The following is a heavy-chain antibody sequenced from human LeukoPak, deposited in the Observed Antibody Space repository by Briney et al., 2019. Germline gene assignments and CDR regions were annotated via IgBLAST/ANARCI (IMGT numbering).Heavy chain of an antibody. J-gene: IGHJ4*02. D-gene: IGHD3-22*01. Sequence: SETLSLTCAVYGGSFSGYYWSWLRQPPGKGLEWIGEINHSGSTNYNPSLKSRVTISVDTSKNQFSLKLSSVTAADTAVYYCARGGEYYDSSGYYYQDYWGQGTLVTVSS. V-gene: IGHV4-34*01. CDR2: INHSGST. CDR3: ARGGEYYDSSGYYYQDY. CDR1: GGSFSGYY.